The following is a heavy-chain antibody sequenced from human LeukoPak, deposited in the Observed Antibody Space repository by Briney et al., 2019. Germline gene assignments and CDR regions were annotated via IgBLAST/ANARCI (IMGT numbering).Heavy chain of an antibody. CDR1: GFTFSSYA. V-gene: IGHV3-23*01. D-gene: IGHD6-19*01. CDR3: AKDLSGSSGWYYYYGMDV. Sequence: GSLRLSCAASGFTFSSYAMSWVRQAPGKGLEWVSAISGSGGSTYYADSVKGRFTISRDNSKNTLYLQMNSLRAEDTAVYYCAKDLSGSSGWYYYYGMDVWGQGTTVTVSS. J-gene: IGHJ6*02. CDR2: ISGSGGST.